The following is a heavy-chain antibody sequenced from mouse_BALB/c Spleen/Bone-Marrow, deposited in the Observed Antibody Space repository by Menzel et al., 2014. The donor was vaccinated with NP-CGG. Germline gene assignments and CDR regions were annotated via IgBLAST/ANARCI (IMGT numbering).Heavy chain of an antibody. J-gene: IGHJ4*01. Sequence: EVQVVESGPGLVKPSQTVSLTCTVTDISITTGYYRWSWIRQFPGNKLEWIGYMYYSGTISYNPSLTSRTTITRDTSXNQVFLEMNSLTAEDTATYFCARERYGDAMDYWGQGTSVTVSS. V-gene: IGHV3-5*02. CDR1: DISITTGYYR. D-gene: IGHD1-2*01. CDR2: MYYSGTI. CDR3: ARERYGDAMDY.